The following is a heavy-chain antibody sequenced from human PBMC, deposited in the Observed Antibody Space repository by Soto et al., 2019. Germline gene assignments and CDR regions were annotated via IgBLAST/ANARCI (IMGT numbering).Heavy chain of an antibody. J-gene: IGHJ4*02. V-gene: IGHV4-61*01. Sequence: PSETLSLTCTVSGGSVSSGSYYWSWIRQPPGKGLEWIGYIYYSGSTNCNPSLKSRVTISVDTSKNQFSLKLSSVTAADTAVYYCAGMPRYNWNDWGGYWGQGTLVTVSS. CDR3: AGMPRYNWNDWGGY. CDR2: IYYSGST. CDR1: GGSVSSGSYY. D-gene: IGHD1-20*01.